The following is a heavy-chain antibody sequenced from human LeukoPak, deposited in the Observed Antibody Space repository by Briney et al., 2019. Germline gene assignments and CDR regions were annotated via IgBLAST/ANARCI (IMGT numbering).Heavy chain of an antibody. Sequence: ASVKVSCKASGYTFTGYYMHWVRQAPGQGLEWMGWINPNSGGTNYAQKFQGRVTMTRDTSISTAYMELSRLRSDDTAVYYCARVWQQLVLVGAFDIWANGQWSPSLQ. CDR1: GYTFTGYY. CDR2: INPNSGGT. V-gene: IGHV1-2*02. D-gene: IGHD6-13*01. J-gene: IGHJ3*02. CDR3: ARVWQQLVLVGAFDI.